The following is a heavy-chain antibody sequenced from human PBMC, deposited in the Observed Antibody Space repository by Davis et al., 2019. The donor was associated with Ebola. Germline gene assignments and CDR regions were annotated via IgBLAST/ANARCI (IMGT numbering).Heavy chain of an antibody. CDR2: IKHSGST. D-gene: IGHD3-3*01. V-gene: IGHV4-34*01. J-gene: IGHJ3*02. CDR3: ARAIQARYYDFWSGPDAFDI. Sequence: SETLSLTCAVYGGSFSGYYWSWIRQPPGKGLEWIGEIKHSGSTYYNPFLKSRVTISVDTSKNQFSLKLSSVTAADTAVYYCARAIQARYYDFWSGPDAFDIWGQGTMVTVSS. CDR1: GGSFSGYY.